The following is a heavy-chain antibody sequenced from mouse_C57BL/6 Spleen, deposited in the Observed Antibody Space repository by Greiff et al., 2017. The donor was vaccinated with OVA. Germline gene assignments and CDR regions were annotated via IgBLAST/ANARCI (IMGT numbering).Heavy chain of an antibody. J-gene: IGHJ2*01. CDR3: ARHYGSSSPFDY. CDR1: GFTFSSYT. V-gene: IGHV5-9*01. CDR2: ISGGGGNT. Sequence: EVQLVESGGGLVKPGGSLKLSCAASGFTFSSYTMSWVRQTPEKRLEWVATISGGGGNTHYPDSVKGRFPISRDNAKNTLYLQMSSLRSEDTALYYCARHYGSSSPFDYWGQGTTLTVSS. D-gene: IGHD1-1*01.